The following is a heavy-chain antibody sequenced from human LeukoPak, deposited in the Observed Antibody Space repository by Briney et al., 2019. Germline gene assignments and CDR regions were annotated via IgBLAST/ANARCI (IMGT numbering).Heavy chain of an antibody. J-gene: IGHJ6*02. CDR3: AKYQPDSSGYYQPVYYYYGMDV. CDR1: GFTFSSYA. D-gene: IGHD3-22*01. Sequence: GGSLRLSCAASGFTFSSYAMSWVRQAPGKGLECVSAISGSGGSTYYADSVKGRSTISRDNSKNTLYLQMNSLRAEDTAVYYCAKYQPDSSGYYQPVYYYYGMDVWGQGTTVTVSS. V-gene: IGHV3-23*01. CDR2: ISGSGGST.